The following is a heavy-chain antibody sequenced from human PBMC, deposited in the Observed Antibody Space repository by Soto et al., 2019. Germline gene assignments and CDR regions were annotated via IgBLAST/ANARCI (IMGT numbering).Heavy chain of an antibody. J-gene: IGHJ6*02. CDR3: ARDPSVVEVAGKFRYYYYYGMDV. CDR2: IKQDGSEK. Sequence: PGGSLRLSCAASGFTFSSYWMSWVRQAPGKGLEWVANIKQDGSEKYYVDSVKGRFTISRDNAKNSLYLQMNSLRAEDTAVYYCARDPSVVEVAGKFRYYYYYGMDVWGQGTTVTVSS. V-gene: IGHV3-7*01. D-gene: IGHD6-19*01. CDR1: GFTFSSYW.